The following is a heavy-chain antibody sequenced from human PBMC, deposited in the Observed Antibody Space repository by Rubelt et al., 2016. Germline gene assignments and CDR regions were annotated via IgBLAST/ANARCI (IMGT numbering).Heavy chain of an antibody. V-gene: IGHV4-39*01. CDR2: IYYDGST. CDR1: GGSISSENFY. Sequence: QLQLQESGPGLVKPSETLSLTCTVSGGSISSENFYWDWIRQPPGKGLEWIGSIYYDGSTYSNPSLKSRVNIFVDTSKNQFSLKLGVVTAADTAVYYCARGRRYRMGSSGWYPWGQGTLVTVSS. J-gene: IGHJ5*02. D-gene: IGHD6-19*01. CDR3: ARGRRYRMGSSGWYP.